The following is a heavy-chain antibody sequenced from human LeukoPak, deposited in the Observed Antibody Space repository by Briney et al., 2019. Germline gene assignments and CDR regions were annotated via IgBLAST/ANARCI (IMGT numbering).Heavy chain of an antibody. CDR1: GYTFTSYY. V-gene: IGHV1-46*01. J-gene: IGHJ4*02. CDR3: AMYDYPGGFDY. D-gene: IGHD3-10*01. Sequence: ASVKVSCKASGYTFTSYYMHWVRQAPGQGLEWMGIINPSGGSTSYAQKFQGGVTMTRDTSTSTVYMELSSLRSEDTAVYYCAMYDYPGGFDYWGQGTLVTVSS. CDR2: INPSGGST.